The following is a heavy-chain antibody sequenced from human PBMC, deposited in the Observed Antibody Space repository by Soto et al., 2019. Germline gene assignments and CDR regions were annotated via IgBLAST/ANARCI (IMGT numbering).Heavy chain of an antibody. J-gene: IGHJ4*02. D-gene: IGHD3-10*01. CDR1: GYTFTSYG. CDR2: ISAYNGNT. Sequence: ASVKVSCKASGYTFTSYGISWVRQAPGQGLEWMGWISAYNGNTNYAQKLQGRVTMTTDTSTSTAYMELRSLRSDDTAVYYCARDATITMVRGVIPNFDYWGQGTLVTVSS. CDR3: ARDATITMVRGVIPNFDY. V-gene: IGHV1-18*04.